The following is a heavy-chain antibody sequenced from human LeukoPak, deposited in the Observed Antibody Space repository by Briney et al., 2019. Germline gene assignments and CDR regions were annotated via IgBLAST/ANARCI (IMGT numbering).Heavy chain of an antibody. CDR2: IYYSGST. CDR3: ARGYSYGYAPEIFDY. Sequence: SETLSLTCTVSGGSISSYYWSWIRQPPGKGLEWIGYIYYSGSTNYNPSLKSRVTISVDTSKNQFSLKLSSVTAADTAVYYCARGYSYGYAPEIFDYWGQGTLVTVSS. J-gene: IGHJ4*02. D-gene: IGHD5-18*01. V-gene: IGHV4-59*01. CDR1: GGSISSYY.